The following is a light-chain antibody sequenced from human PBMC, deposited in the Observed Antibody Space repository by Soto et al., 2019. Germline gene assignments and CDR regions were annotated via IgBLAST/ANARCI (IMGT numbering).Light chain of an antibody. CDR3: QYYNRSNQV. V-gene: IGLV6-57*04. CDR1: SGSIASNY. J-gene: IGLJ2*01. CDR2: EDN. Sequence: NFMLTQPHSVSESPGQTVTISCTRSSGSIASNYVQWYQQRPGSAPTTVIYEDNQRPSGVPDRFSGSIYSSSNSVSLTVSELKTEDEADYDCQYYNRSNQVFGGGTKLTVL.